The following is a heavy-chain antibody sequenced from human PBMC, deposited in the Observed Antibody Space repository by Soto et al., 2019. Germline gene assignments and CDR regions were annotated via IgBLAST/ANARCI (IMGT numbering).Heavy chain of an antibody. V-gene: IGHV4-59*08. J-gene: IGHJ4*02. CDR2: IYYRGGT. D-gene: IGHD4-17*01. Sequence: QVQLQESGPGLVKPSETLSLTCTVSGGSISNYYWSWIRQPPGKGLEWIGYIYYRGGTNYNPSLKIRVTISVDTSKNQLSLKRSSVTAADTAVYYCARRYGYYFDYWGQGTLVTVSS. CDR3: ARRYGYYFDY. CDR1: GGSISNYY.